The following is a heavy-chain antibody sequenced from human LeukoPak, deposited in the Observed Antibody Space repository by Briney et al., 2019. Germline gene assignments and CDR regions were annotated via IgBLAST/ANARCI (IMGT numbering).Heavy chain of an antibody. V-gene: IGHV3-53*01. CDR2: IYSGGST. D-gene: IGHD5-12*01. CDR3: ARRGDGYDGFDY. CDR1: GFTVSSDY. Sequence: PGGSLRLSYAASGFTVSSDYMNWVRQAPGKGLEWVSVIYSGGSTYYADSVKGRFAISRDNSKNTLYLQMNSLRAEDTAVYYCARRGDGYDGFDYWGQGTLVTVSS. J-gene: IGHJ4*02.